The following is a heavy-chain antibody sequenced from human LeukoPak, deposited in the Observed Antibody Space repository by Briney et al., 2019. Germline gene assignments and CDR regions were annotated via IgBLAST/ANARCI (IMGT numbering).Heavy chain of an antibody. D-gene: IGHD2-15*01. V-gene: IGHV1-18*01. J-gene: IGHJ4*02. CDR3: ARDFATWYFDY. CDR2: INTNDGNT. Sequence: GASVKVSCKASGSAFSSYPVSWVRQAPGQGLGWMGWINTNDGNTNNAQNFQGRGAMTTGTATSTAYMELRSQRSDDTAVYYCARDFATWYFDYWGQGTLVTVSS. CDR1: GSAFSSYP.